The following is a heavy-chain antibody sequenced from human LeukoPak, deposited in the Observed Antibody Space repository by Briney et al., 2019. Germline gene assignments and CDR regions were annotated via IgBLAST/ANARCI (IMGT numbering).Heavy chain of an antibody. Sequence: SVKVSCKASGGTFSSYAISWVRQAPGQGLEWMGRIIPILGIANYAQKFQGRVTITADKSTSTAYMELSSLRSEDTAVYYYHQTIWTDTYYFDYWGQGTLVTVSS. D-gene: IGHD1/OR15-1a*01. J-gene: IGHJ4*02. CDR1: GGTFSSYA. CDR2: IIPILGIA. V-gene: IGHV1-69*04. CDR3: HQTIWTDTYYFDY.